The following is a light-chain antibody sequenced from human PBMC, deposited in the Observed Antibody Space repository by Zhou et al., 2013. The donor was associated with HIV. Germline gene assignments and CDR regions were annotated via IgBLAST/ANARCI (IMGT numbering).Light chain of an antibody. J-gene: IGKJ1*01. CDR3: QQYGTSPS. CDR2: AVS. V-gene: IGKV3-20*01. Sequence: EIVLTQSPGTLSLSPGERATLSCRASQSISRDYLAWYQQKPGQAPRLLIYAVSSRTTGIPDRFSGSGSGQTSLLPSADWSLKYFAMYYCQQYGTSPSFGQGTKVGNQT. CDR1: QSISRDY.